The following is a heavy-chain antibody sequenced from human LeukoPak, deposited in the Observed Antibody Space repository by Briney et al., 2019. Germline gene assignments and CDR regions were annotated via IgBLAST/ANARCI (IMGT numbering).Heavy chain of an antibody. CDR3: ARSVYYGSGSYYNYYSYGMDV. Sequence: PSETLSLTCTVSGVSISSYYWSWIRQPPGKGLEWIGYVYYSGSTNYNPSLKSRVTISVDTSKNQFSLKLSSVTAADTAVYYCARSVYYGSGSYYNYYSYGMDVWGQGTTVTVSS. CDR1: GVSISSYY. D-gene: IGHD3-10*01. CDR2: VYYSGST. V-gene: IGHV4-59*01. J-gene: IGHJ6*02.